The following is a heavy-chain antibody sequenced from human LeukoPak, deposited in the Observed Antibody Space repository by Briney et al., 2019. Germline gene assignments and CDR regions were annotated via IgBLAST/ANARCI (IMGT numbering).Heavy chain of an antibody. Sequence: PSETLSLTCTVSGYSISSGYYWGWIRQPPGKGLEWIGSIYHSGSTYYNPSLKSRVTISVDTSKNQFSLKLSSVTAADTAVYYCAREGTVVTPTWSQGTQVTVSS. CDR1: GYSISSGYY. D-gene: IGHD4-23*01. J-gene: IGHJ4*02. CDR3: AREGTVVTPT. V-gene: IGHV4-38-2*02. CDR2: IYHSGST.